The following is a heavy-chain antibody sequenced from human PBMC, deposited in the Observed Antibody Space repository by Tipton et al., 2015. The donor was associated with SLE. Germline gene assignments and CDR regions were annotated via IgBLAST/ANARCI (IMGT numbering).Heavy chain of an antibody. CDR2: ISHSGST. V-gene: IGHV4-4*02. CDR1: GDSITSSHW. D-gene: IGHD2-15*01. Sequence: TLSLTCDVSGDSITSSHWWSWVRQSPVKGLEWIGTISHSGSTSYNPSLRSRVTMSVDTAKNQFSLKLTSVTAADTAVYYCARGKLTWRGAIIGADVWGQGTTVNVSS. CDR3: ARGKLTWRGAIIGADV. J-gene: IGHJ6*02.